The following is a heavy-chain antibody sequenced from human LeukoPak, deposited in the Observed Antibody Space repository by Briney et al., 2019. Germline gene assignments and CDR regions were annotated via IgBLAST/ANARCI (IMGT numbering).Heavy chain of an antibody. CDR1: GGSISSHY. CDR2: IYYSGST. CDR3: ARGHNYYYYYMDV. Sequence: SETLSLTCTVSGGSISSHYWSWIRQPPGKGLEWIGYIYYSGSTNYNPSLKSRVTISVDTSKNQFSLKLSSVTAADTAVYYCARGHNYYYYYMDVWGKGTTVTVSS. V-gene: IGHV4-59*11. J-gene: IGHJ6*03.